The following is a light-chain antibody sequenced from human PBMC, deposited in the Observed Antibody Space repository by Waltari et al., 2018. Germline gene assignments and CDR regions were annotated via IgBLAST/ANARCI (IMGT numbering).Light chain of an antibody. J-gene: IGKJ1*01. CDR3: MQNIQLPT. V-gene: IGKV2D-29*02. CDR1: QSLLHSDGRAR. Sequence: IVMTQAPLSLSVTPGQPASMSCKSSQSLLHSDGRARLYWYLQKPGQSPQLLISEVSNRFSGVTERFSGSGSGTDVTLKISRVEAEDVGVYFCMQNIQLPTFGQGTKVEIE. CDR2: EVS.